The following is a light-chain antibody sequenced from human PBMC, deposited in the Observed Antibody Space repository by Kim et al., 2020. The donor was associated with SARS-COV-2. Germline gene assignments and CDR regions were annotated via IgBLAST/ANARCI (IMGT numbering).Light chain of an antibody. CDR1: QSVSRS. V-gene: IGKV3-11*01. J-gene: IGKJ4*01. CDR3: QRRSNWPLT. CDR2: DAS. Sequence: EIVLTQSPATLSLSPGERATLSCRASQSVSRSFAWYQQKPGQAPRLLIYDASKRATGIPARFSGSGSGTDFTLTISSLEPEDFAVYYCQRRSNWPLTFGGRTKVDIK.